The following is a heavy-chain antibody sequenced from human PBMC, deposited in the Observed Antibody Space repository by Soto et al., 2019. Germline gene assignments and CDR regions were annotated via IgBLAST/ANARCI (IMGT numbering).Heavy chain of an antibody. CDR3: ARGLGYCSGGSCYSGSAFDI. D-gene: IGHD2-15*01. V-gene: IGHV1-69*02. Sequence: QVQLVQSGAEVKKPGSSVKVSCKASGGTFSSYTISWVRQAPGQGLEWMGRIIPILGIANYAQKFQGRVTITADKSTSPAYMELSSLRSEDTAVYYCARGLGYCSGGSCYSGSAFDIWGQGTMVTVSS. CDR1: GGTFSSYT. J-gene: IGHJ3*02. CDR2: IIPILGIA.